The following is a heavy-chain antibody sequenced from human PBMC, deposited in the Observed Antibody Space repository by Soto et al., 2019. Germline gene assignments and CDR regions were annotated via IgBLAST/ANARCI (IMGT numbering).Heavy chain of an antibody. D-gene: IGHD4-17*01. Sequence: GGSLRLSCAAAGLPFSSYIMNWVRQAPGKGLEWVSSISSSSSYIYYADSVKGRFTISRDNAKNSLYLQMNSLRAEDTAVYYCARDRVMTKVTTWDVWGQGTTVTVSS. V-gene: IGHV3-21*01. CDR1: GLPFSSYI. CDR3: ARDRVMTKVTTWDV. CDR2: ISSSSSYI. J-gene: IGHJ6*02.